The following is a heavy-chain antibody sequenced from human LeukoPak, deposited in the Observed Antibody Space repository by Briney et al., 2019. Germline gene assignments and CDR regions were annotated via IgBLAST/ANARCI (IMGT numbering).Heavy chain of an antibody. J-gene: IGHJ4*02. CDR2: IRGDGYDT. D-gene: IGHD3-10*01. Sequence: GGSLRLSCAASGFSFSDFWMHWVRQTPGKGLVWVSRIRGDGYDTNYADSVEGRFAISRDNARHTLYLQMNSLRADDTAVYYCASDRVLGSGSLDNWGQGTLVTVSS. V-gene: IGHV3-74*01. CDR1: GFSFSDFW. CDR3: ASDRVLGSGSLDN.